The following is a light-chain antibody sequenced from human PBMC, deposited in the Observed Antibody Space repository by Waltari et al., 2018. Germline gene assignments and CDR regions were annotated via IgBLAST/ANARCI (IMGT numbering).Light chain of an antibody. V-gene: IGKV3-20*01. CDR1: QSVSSSY. CDR3: QQYGNSPLT. Sequence: EIVLTQTPGTLSLSQGERATVSCRSSQSVSSSYLAWYQQKPGQTPRLLIYGASTRASGISDRFSGSGSGTDFILTISRLEPEDSAVYFCQQYGNSPLTFGGGTKIEIK. CDR2: GAS. J-gene: IGKJ4*01.